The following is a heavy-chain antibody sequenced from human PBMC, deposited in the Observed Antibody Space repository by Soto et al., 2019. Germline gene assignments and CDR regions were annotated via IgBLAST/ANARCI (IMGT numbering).Heavy chain of an antibody. CDR3: ARQYRITIVGLGGAPCWFDP. CDR1: GGSISSSSYY. D-gene: IGHD3-3*01. J-gene: IGHJ5*02. V-gene: IGHV4-39*01. Sequence: QLQLQESGPGLVKPSETLSLTCTVSGGSISSSSYYWGWIRQPPGKGLAWIGSIYYSGSTYYNPSPKSRDAKPVDTSKNLFSRKLSTVTAADTAVYCCARQYRITIVGLGGAPCWFDPWGQGTLVTVSS. CDR2: IYYSGST.